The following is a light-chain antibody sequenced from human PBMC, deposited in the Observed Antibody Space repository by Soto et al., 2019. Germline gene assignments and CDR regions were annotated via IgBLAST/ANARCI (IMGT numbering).Light chain of an antibody. J-gene: IGLJ2*01. Sequence: QSALTQPPSASGSPGQSVTISCTGTSSDVGGYNYVSWYQQHPGKAPRLMIYEVNKRPSGVPYRFSGSKSGNTASLTVSGLQADDEAVYYCSSYAGNNLLVFGGGTKLTFL. CDR1: SSDVGGYNY. V-gene: IGLV2-8*01. CDR3: SSYAGNNLLV. CDR2: EVN.